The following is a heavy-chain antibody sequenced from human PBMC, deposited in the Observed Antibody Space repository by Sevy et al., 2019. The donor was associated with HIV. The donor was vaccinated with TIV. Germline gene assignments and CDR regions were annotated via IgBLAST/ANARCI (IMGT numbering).Heavy chain of an antibody. J-gene: IGHJ4*02. V-gene: IGHV3-23*01. CDR3: AKHPDYCSRGSCQNDY. CDR1: GFTFSSYA. Sequence: RGYLRLSCAASGFTFSSYAMSWVRQAPGKGLEWVSAISGSGGSTYYADSVKGRFTISRDNSKNTLYLQMNSLRAEDTAVYYCAKHPDYCSRGSCQNDYWGQGTLVTVSS. CDR2: ISGSGGST. D-gene: IGHD2-15*01.